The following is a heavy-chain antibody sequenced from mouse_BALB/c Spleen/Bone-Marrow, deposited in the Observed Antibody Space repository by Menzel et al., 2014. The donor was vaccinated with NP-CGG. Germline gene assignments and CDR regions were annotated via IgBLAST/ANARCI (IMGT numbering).Heavy chain of an antibody. CDR2: ILPGSDTA. CDR3: ARASVVPYYFDC. CDR1: GYTFSNYW. Sequence: QVQLQQSGAELMKPGASVKISCKATGYTFSNYWIDWVKQRPGHGLEWIGEILPGSDTANYNEKFKGKATFTADTSSNTAYMQLSSLTSEDSALYYCARASVVPYYFDCWGQGTTLTVSS. D-gene: IGHD1-1*01. V-gene: IGHV1-9*01. J-gene: IGHJ2*01.